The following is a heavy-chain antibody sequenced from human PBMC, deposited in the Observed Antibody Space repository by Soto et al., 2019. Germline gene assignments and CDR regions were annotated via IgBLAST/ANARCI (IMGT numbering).Heavy chain of an antibody. CDR1: GGTFSSYA. CDR2: IIPIFGTA. D-gene: IGHD2-15*01. CDR3: ARAYCSGRSCYRLGGNWFDP. V-gene: IGHV1-69*06. Sequence: QVQLVQSGAEVKKPGSSVKVSCKASGGTFSSYAISWVRQAPGQGLEWMGGIIPIFGTANYAQKFQGRVTITADKSTSTAYMELSNLRSEDTAVYYSARAYCSGRSCYRLGGNWFDPWGQGTLVTVSS. J-gene: IGHJ5*02.